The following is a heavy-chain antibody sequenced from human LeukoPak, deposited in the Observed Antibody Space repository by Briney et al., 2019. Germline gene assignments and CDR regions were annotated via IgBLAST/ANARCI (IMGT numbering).Heavy chain of an antibody. CDR2: FDPEDGET. J-gene: IGHJ3*02. CDR1: GYTLTELS. Sequence: ASVKVSCKVSGYTLTELSMHWVRQAPGKGLEWMGGFDPEDGETIYAQKFQGRVTMTEDTSTDTAYMEPSSLRSEDTAVYYCATTVRWFDAFDIWGQGTMVTVSS. D-gene: IGHD4-23*01. CDR3: ATTVRWFDAFDI. V-gene: IGHV1-24*01.